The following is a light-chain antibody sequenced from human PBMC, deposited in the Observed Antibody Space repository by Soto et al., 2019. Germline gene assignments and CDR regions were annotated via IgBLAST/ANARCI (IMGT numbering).Light chain of an antibody. Sequence: QSVLTQPPSVSGSPGQSVTISCTGTSTDFVSYNRVSWYQHQPGKAPKLIIYDVTKRPSGVSNRFSGSKSGNTASLTISGIQAEDEGDYYCGSITRSSTSVFGTGTKVTVL. J-gene: IGLJ1*01. V-gene: IGLV2-18*02. CDR3: GSITRSSTSV. CDR1: STDFVSYNR. CDR2: DVT.